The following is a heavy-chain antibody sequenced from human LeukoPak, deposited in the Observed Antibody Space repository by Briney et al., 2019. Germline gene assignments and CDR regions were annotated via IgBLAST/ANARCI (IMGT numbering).Heavy chain of an antibody. CDR2: ISGSGGST. CDR1: GFTFSSYA. V-gene: IGHV3-23*01. Sequence: GGSLRLSCAASGFTFSSYAMSWVRQAPGKGLEWVSAISGSGGSTYYADSVKGRFTISRDKSKNTLYLQMNSLRAEDTAVYYCAKGHYDMPGSIDYWGQGTLVTVSS. J-gene: IGHJ4*02. CDR3: AKGHYDMPGSIDY. D-gene: IGHD3-22*01.